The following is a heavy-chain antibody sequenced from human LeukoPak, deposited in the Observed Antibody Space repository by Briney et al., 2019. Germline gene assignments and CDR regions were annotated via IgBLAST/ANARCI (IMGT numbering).Heavy chain of an antibody. D-gene: IGHD4-17*01. J-gene: IGHJ4*02. CDR2: ISYDGSNK. CDR1: GFTFSSYA. CDR3: ARDRGPTVTAFGY. Sequence: PGRSLRPSCAASGFTFSSYAMHWVRQAPGKGLEWVAVISYDGSNKYYADSVKGRFTISRDNSKNTLYLQMNSLRAEDTAVYYCARDRGPTVTAFGYWGQGTLVTVSS. V-gene: IGHV3-30-3*01.